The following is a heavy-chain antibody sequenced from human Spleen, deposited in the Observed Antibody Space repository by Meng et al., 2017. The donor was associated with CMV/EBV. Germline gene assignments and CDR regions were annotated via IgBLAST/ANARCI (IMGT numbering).Heavy chain of an antibody. CDR3: ARVGATTFYAFDI. V-gene: IGHV1-46*01. Sequence: ASVKVSCKASGYTFINYYMHWVRQAPGQGLEWMGMINPSGRSTNYAQKFQGRVTLTWDTSTSTLYMELSSLRSEDTAVYYCARVGATTFYAFDIWGQGTMVTVSS. J-gene: IGHJ3*02. CDR1: GYTFINYY. CDR2: INPSGRST. D-gene: IGHD1-26*01.